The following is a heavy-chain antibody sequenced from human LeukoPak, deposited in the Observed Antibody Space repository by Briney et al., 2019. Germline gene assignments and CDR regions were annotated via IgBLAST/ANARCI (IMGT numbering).Heavy chain of an antibody. J-gene: IGHJ4*02. D-gene: IGHD3-16*01. Sequence: GGSLRLSCEVSGFSFNTYWMSWVRQAPGKGLEWVGQTNEHETEKYYGDAVRGRFTIYRDNAKKSLYLQMNSLRAEDTAVYYCARDSRGTTFDYWGQGTLVTVSS. V-gene: IGHV3-7*01. CDR3: ARDSRGTTFDY. CDR2: TNEHETEK. CDR1: GFSFNTYW.